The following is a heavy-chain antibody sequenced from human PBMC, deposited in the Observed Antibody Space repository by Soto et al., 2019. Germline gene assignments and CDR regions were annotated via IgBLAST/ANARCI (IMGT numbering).Heavy chain of an antibody. V-gene: IGHV3-11*01. CDR2: ISSSGSTI. CDR1: GFTFSDYY. J-gene: IGHJ4*02. D-gene: IGHD6-13*01. Sequence: GGSLRLSCAASGFTFSDYYMSWIRQAPGKGLEWVSYISSSGSTIYYADSVKGRFTISRDNAKNSLYLQMNSLRAEDTAVYYCARVPNIYSSSYYYFDYWGQGTLVTVSS. CDR3: ARVPNIYSSSYYYFDY.